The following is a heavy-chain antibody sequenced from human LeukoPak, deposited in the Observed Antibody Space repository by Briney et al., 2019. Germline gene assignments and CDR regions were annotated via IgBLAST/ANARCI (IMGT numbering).Heavy chain of an antibody. Sequence: GGSLRLSCAASGFTFSSYSMNWVRQAPGKGLEWVSYISSSSSTIYYADSVKGRFTISRDNAKNSLYLQMNSLRAEDTAVYYCATPDIVVVPAYYYYYMDVWGKGTTVTVSS. D-gene: IGHD2-2*01. CDR1: GFTFSSYS. V-gene: IGHV3-48*01. CDR2: ISSSSSTI. CDR3: ATPDIVVVPAYYYYYMDV. J-gene: IGHJ6*03.